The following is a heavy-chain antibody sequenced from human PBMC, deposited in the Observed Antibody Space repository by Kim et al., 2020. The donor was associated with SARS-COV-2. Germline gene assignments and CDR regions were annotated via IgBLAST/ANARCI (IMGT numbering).Heavy chain of an antibody. CDR2: SKGKTPGGTPDDGAT. CDR3: TTSSEPHPGGY. Sequence: GGSLRLSCTASGFTFSPAWMSWVRQPQGKGMEWAGRSKGKTPGGTPDDGATDYAAPVKGTFIISRDDTKNTLYLQMNSLKTENTAVYYCTTSSEPHPGGYWGQGTLVTVSS. CDR1: GFTFSPAW. V-gene: IGHV3-15*01. J-gene: IGHJ4*02. D-gene: IGHD3-16*01.